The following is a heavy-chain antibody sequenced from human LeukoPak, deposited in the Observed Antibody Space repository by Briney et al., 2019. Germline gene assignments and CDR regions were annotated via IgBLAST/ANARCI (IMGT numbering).Heavy chain of an antibody. CDR2: ISGSGGST. CDR3: AKTTISGTYGTSFDY. V-gene: IGHV3-23*01. J-gene: IGHJ4*02. CDR1: GFTFNIYA. D-gene: IGHD1-26*01. Sequence: PGGSLRLSCAASGFTFNIYAMTWVRQAPGKGLEWVSVISGSGGSTDYADSVKGRFTISRDISKNTMYLQMNSLRAEDTAVYFCAKTTISGTYGTSFDYWGQGTLVTVSS.